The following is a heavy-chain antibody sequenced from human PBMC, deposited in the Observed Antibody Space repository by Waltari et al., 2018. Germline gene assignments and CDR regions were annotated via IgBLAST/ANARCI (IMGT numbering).Heavy chain of an antibody. Sequence: EVQLVESGGDLVQPGVSLRLSCAASVFTFSRAWMTWVLQAPGKGLEWVGKIQQNGSEKWYADSVRGRFTISRDNAMNSLYLQMNSLRVEDTAVYYCARDLVATPPWGQGTLVTVSS. CDR2: IQQNGSEK. J-gene: IGHJ5*02. CDR1: VFTFSRAW. D-gene: IGHD2-21*02. CDR3: ARDLVATPP. V-gene: IGHV3-7*01.